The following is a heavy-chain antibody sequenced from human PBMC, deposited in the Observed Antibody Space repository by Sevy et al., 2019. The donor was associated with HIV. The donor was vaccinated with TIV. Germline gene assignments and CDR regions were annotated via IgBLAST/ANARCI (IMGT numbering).Heavy chain of an antibody. CDR3: AKVAGSGTYYSGDFDY. Sequence: GGSLRLSCAASEFTFSSYAMTWVRQAPGKGLEWVSGISGSGGTTYYADSVKGRFTISGDNSKNTRYLQMNSLRAEDTAVYYCAKVAGSGTYYSGDFDYWGQGTLVTVSS. J-gene: IGHJ4*02. V-gene: IGHV3-23*01. D-gene: IGHD3-10*01. CDR1: EFTFSSYA. CDR2: ISGSGGTT.